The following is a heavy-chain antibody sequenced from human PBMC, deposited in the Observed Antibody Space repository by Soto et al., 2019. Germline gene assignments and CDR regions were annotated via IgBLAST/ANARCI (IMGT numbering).Heavy chain of an antibody. J-gene: IGHJ6*02. Sequence: QVQLQESGPRLVKPSGTLSLTCTVSGDSVSSNSWWSWVRQPPGKGLEWIGEIHHSGSTNYNSSLTIRCSIAIDKSKNQFSLNLYSVTAADAAVFYCARAPRGYGMDVWGQGTTVSVSS. CDR3: ARAPRGYGMDV. CDR2: IHHSGST. CDR1: GDSVSSNSW. V-gene: IGHV4-4*02.